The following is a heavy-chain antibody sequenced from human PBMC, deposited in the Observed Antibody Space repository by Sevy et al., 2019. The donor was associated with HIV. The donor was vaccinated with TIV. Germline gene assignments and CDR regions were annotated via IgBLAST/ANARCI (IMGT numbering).Heavy chain of an antibody. Sequence: GGSLRLSCTASGFTFGDYAMSWFRQAPGKGLEWVGFIRSKAYGGTTEYAASVKGRFTISRDDSKSIAYLQMNRLKTKDTAVYYCTRSFGYALTYFFGMDLWGQGTTVTVSS. CDR3: TRSFGYALTYFFGMDL. J-gene: IGHJ6*02. CDR2: IRSKAYGGTT. CDR1: GFTFGDYA. V-gene: IGHV3-49*03. D-gene: IGHD2-2*01.